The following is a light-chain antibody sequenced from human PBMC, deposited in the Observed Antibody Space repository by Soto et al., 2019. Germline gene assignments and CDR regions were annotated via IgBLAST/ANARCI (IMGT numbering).Light chain of an antibody. V-gene: IGLV2-14*01. Sequence: QSVLTQPASVSGSPGQSITISCTGTSSDVGIYDYVSWYQQHPGKDPKLIISEVSDRPSGVSNRFSGSKSGNTASLTISGLHAEDEADYYCSSYTSSSTYVFGTGTKLTVL. CDR2: EVS. CDR1: SSDVGIYDY. J-gene: IGLJ1*01. CDR3: SSYTSSSTYV.